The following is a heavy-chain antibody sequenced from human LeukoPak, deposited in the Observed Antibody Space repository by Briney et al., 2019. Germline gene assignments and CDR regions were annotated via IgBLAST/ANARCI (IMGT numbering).Heavy chain of an antibody. J-gene: IGHJ5*02. Sequence: ASVKVSCKASGYTFTSYYMHWVRQAPGQGLEWMGIINPSGGSTSYAQKFQGRVTITRNTSISTAYMELGSLRSEDTAVYYCARGRGFGVPAADGIDPWGQGTLVTVSS. D-gene: IGHD2-2*01. V-gene: IGHV1-46*01. CDR3: ARGRGFGVPAADGIDP. CDR1: GYTFTSYY. CDR2: INPSGGST.